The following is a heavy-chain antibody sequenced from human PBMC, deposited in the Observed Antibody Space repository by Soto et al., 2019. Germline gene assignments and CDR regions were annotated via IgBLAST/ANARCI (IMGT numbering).Heavy chain of an antibody. J-gene: IGHJ4*02. CDR2: IKQDGSEK. CDR1: GFSFSNSW. CDR3: ARGGAWFIDY. V-gene: IGHV3-7*01. D-gene: IGHD3-10*01. Sequence: EVQLVESGGGLVQPGGSLRLSCTASGFSFSNSWMSWVRRIPGKGLEWVAHIKQDGSEKYHVDSVKGRLTISRDNAKNSLYLQMNSLRAEGTGVYYCARGGAWFIDYWGQGTRVSVSS.